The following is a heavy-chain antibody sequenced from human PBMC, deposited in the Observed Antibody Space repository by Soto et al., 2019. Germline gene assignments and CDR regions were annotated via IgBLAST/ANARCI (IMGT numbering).Heavy chain of an antibody. CDR1: GFTFTSSA. J-gene: IGHJ4*02. D-gene: IGHD2-15*01. CDR2: IVVGSSNT. Sequence: SVKVSCKASGFTFTSSAMQWVRQARRQRLEWKGWIVVGSSNTNYAQKFQERVTITRDMSTSTVYMELSSLRSEDTAVYSCVRAPPHCSGGSCYSDYFDYWGQGTLVTVSS. CDR3: VRAPPHCSGGSCYSDYFDY. V-gene: IGHV1-58*02.